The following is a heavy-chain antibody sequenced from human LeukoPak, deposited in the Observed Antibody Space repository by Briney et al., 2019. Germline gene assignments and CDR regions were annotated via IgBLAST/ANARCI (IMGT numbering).Heavy chain of an antibody. CDR1: GFTFSSYS. CDR2: ISSSSTTI. CDR3: ARDKYRVTTDSFDY. V-gene: IGHV3-48*02. Sequence: GGSLRLSCAASGFTFSSYSMNWVRQAPGKGLELVSYISSSSTTIHYADSVKGRFTISRDNAKNSLYLQMNSLRDEDTAVYYCARDKYRVTTDSFDYWGQGTLSPSPQ. J-gene: IGHJ4*02. D-gene: IGHD3-3*01.